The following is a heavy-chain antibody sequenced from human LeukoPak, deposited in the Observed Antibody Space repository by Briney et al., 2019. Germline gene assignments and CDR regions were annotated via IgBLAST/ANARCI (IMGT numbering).Heavy chain of an antibody. J-gene: IGHJ3*02. Sequence: SETLSLTCTVSGGSISSYYWSWIRQPPGKGLEWIGYIYYSGSTNYNPSLKSRVTISVDTSKKQVSLRLSSVTAADTAVYYCARDLPGQYGFDIWGQGTMVTVSS. CDR1: GGSISSYY. D-gene: IGHD1-14*01. CDR3: ARDLPGQYGFDI. V-gene: IGHV4-59*12. CDR2: IYYSGST.